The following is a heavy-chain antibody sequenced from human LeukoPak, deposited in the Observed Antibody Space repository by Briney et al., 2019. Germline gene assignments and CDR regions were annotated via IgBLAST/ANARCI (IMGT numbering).Heavy chain of an antibody. V-gene: IGHV3-64D*09. D-gene: IGHD5-12*01. CDR1: GFTFSSYP. J-gene: IGHJ4*02. CDR3: VKGYSGYDHFDY. CDR2: ISSNVGSR. Sequence: GGSLRLSCSASGFTFSSYPMPSVRQAPGPGLEYLSAISSNVGSRYYADSVKCRFTISRDNSKNTLYLQMGSLRPEDTDVYYCVKGYSGYDHFDYWGQGTLVTVSS.